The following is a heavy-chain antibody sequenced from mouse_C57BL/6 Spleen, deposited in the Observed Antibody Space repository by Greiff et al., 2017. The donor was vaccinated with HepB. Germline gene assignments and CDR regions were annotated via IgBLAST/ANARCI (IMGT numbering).Heavy chain of an antibody. CDR3: ARANLLGRLDD. V-gene: IGHV1-50*01. J-gene: IGHJ2*01. CDR1: GYTFTSYW. CDR2: IDPSDSYT. D-gene: IGHD4-1*01. Sequence: VQLQQPGAELVKPGASVKLSCKASGYTFTSYWMQWVKQRPGQGLEWIGEIDPSDSYTNYTQKFKGKATLTVDTSSSTTYMQLSSLTSEDSAVYYCARANLLGRLDDWGQGTTLTVSS.